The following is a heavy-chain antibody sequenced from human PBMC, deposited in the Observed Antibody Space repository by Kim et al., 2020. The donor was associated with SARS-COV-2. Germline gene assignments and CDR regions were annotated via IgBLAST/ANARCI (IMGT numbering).Heavy chain of an antibody. CDR3: ARGASGYYYDS. D-gene: IGHD3-22*01. V-gene: IGHV3-48*02. Sequence: CYGDTVKDRFSISRDNAKNSLILQMNSLRDEDTAVYYCARGASGYYYDSWGQGTLVTVSS. J-gene: IGHJ4*02.